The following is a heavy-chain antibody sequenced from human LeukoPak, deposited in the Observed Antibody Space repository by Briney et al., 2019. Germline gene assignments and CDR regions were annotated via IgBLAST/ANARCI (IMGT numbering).Heavy chain of an antibody. CDR3: AKRGVVIRVILVGFHKEAYYFDS. CDR1: GITLSNYG. J-gene: IGHJ4*02. CDR2: IVGSGGAT. V-gene: IGHV3-23*01. Sequence: GGSLRLSCEVSGITLSNYGMSWVRQAPGKGLQWVAGIVGSGGATNYADSVKGRFTISRDNRKNTLYLQMNSLRAEDTAVYFCAKRGVVIRVILVGFHKEAYYFDSWGQGALVTVSS. D-gene: IGHD3-22*01.